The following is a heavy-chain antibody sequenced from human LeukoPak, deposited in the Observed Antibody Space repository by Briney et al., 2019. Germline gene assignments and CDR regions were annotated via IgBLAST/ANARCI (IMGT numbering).Heavy chain of an antibody. CDR3: ATYSGSYYGAHFDY. V-gene: IGHV4-59*01. Sequence: KPSETLSLTCTVSGGSIGSYYWSWIRQPPGKGLEWIGYIYYSGSTNYNPSLKSRVTISVDTSKNQFSLKLSSVTAADTAVYYCATYSGSYYGAHFDYWGQGTLVTVSS. J-gene: IGHJ4*02. CDR1: GGSIGSYY. D-gene: IGHD1-26*01. CDR2: IYYSGST.